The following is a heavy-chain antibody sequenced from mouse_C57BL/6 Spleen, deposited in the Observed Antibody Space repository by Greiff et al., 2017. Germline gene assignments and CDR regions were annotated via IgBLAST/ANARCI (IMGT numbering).Heavy chain of an antibody. J-gene: IGHJ1*03. CDR2: IDPSDSYT. D-gene: IGHD2-12*01. CDR1: GYTFTSYW. V-gene: IGHV1-69*01. CDR3: ARGPYDERYFDV. Sequence: VQLQQSGAELVMPGASVKLSCKASGYTFTSYWMHWVKQRPGQGLEWIGEIDPSDSYTNYNQKFKGKSTLTVDKSSSTAYMQLSSLTSEDSAVYYCARGPYDERYFDVWGTGTTVTVSS.